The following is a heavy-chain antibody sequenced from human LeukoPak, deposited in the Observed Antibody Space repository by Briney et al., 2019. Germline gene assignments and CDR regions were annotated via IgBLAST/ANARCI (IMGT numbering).Heavy chain of an antibody. D-gene: IGHD5-24*01. CDR1: GGSISSGDYY. J-gene: IGHJ4*02. Sequence: SETLSLTCSVFGGSISSGDYYWSWIRQHPGKGVAWIGYIYYTGSTYYNPPLKSRLTISVDTSKNQFSLKLSSVTAADTAIYYCATRNSRDDYNYWGQGTLVTVSS. CDR3: ATRNSRDDYNY. V-gene: IGHV4-31*03. CDR2: IYYTGST.